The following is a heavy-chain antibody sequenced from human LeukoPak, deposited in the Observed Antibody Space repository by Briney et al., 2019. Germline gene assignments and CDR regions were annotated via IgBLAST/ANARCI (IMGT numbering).Heavy chain of an antibody. D-gene: IGHD5-12*01. CDR2: IIPIFGTA. CDR3: ARVRYSGYDSLGY. J-gene: IGHJ4*02. CDR1: GGTFSSYA. Sequence: GASVKVSCKASGGTFSSYAISWVRQAPGQGLEWVGGIIPIFGTANYAQKFQGRVTITADESTSTAYMELSSLRSEDTAVYYCARVRYSGYDSLGYWGQGTLVTVSS. V-gene: IGHV1-69*13.